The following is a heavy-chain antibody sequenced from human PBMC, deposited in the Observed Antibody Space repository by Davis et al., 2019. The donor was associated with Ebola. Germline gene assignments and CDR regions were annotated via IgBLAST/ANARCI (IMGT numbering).Heavy chain of an antibody. J-gene: IGHJ5*02. CDR2: ISTDVSST. Sequence: GESLKISCAASGFTFSRYWMHWVRQAPGMGLVCVSRISTDVSSTSYADSVKGRFTISRDNAKNTLYLQMNSLRAEDTAVYYCARDRYSSSWLQGFDPWGQGTLVTVSS. CDR1: GFTFSRYW. V-gene: IGHV3-74*01. D-gene: IGHD6-13*01. CDR3: ARDRYSSSWLQGFDP.